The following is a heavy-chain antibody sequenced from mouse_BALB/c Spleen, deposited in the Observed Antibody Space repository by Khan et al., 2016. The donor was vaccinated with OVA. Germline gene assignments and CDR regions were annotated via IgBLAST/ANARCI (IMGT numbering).Heavy chain of an antibody. D-gene: IGHD3-3*01. CDR1: GYTFTEYT. CDR3: ARDAGRY. CDR2: INPKNGVT. Sequence: VQLQQSGPELVKPGASVKISCKTSGYTFTEYTLHWVKQSHGKSLEWIGVINPKNGVTSYNQKFKGKATLTVDKSSSPAYMEFRSLTSEDSAVYYCARDAGRYWGQGTSVTVSS. J-gene: IGHJ4*01. V-gene: IGHV1-18*01.